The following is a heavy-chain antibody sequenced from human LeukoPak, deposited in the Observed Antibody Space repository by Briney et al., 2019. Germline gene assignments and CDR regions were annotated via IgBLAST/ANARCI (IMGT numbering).Heavy chain of an antibody. J-gene: IGHJ4*02. CDR2: VYHSGST. CDR1: SYSITRGYY. CDR3: GRVLGPTGYFEY. V-gene: IGHV4-38-2*01. D-gene: IGHD3-9*01. Sequence: ASETLSLTCDVSSYSITRGYYWGWVRQAPGKRLEWIGNVYHSGSTHFNPSLQSRVTISVDTSKNQFSLKLTSVTAADTAVYYCGRVLGPTGYFEYWGQGTLVSVST.